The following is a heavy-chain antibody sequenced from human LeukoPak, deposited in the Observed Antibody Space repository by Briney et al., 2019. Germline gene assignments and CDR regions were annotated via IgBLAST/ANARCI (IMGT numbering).Heavy chain of an antibody. CDR3: ARYSSSWHYYFDH. Sequence: PGGSLRLSCAASVVTLRSYDMNWVRQAPGKGLEWVSYISSSGNTIYYTDSVKSRFTISRDNAQNTLYLQMNSLIAEDTAVYSCARYSSSWHYYFDHWGQGTLVIVSS. D-gene: IGHD6-13*01. CDR1: VVTLRSYD. V-gene: IGHV3-48*03. J-gene: IGHJ4*02. CDR2: ISSSGNTI.